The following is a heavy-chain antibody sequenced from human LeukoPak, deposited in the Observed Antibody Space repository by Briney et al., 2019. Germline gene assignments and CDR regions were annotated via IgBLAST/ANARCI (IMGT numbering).Heavy chain of an antibody. CDR3: AGTPRGYDFWSGYYSESPPAAFDI. J-gene: IGHJ3*02. Sequence: SQTLSLTCAVSGGSISSGGYSWSWIRQPPGKGLEWIGYIYHSGSTYYNPSLKSRVTISVDTSKNQFSLKLSSVTAADTAVYYCAGTPRGYDFWSGYYSESPPAAFDIWGQGTMVTVSS. V-gene: IGHV4-30-2*02. D-gene: IGHD3-3*01. CDR1: GGSISSGGYS. CDR2: IYHSGST.